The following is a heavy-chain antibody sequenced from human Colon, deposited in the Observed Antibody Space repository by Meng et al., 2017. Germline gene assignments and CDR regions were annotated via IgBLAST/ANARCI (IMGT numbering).Heavy chain of an antibody. CDR3: ARGVFAEYFQD. CDR2: LYSDGRT. D-gene: IGHD3-10*02. J-gene: IGHJ1*01. V-gene: IGHV3-66*01. Sequence: EVQLVESGGGLAQPGCSVILSCAASGFTVSANYMNWVRQPPGKGLEWVSVLYSDGRTYYADSVKGRFTISRDTSKNTLYLQMDSLRGEDTAVYYCARGVFAEYFQDWGQGTLVTVSS. CDR1: GFTVSANY.